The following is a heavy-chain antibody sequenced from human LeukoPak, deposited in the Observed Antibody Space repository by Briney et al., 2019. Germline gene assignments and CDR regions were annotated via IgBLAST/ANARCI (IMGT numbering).Heavy chain of an antibody. CDR2: ISYDGSNK. Sequence: GRSLRLSCAASGFTFSSYGMHWVRQAPGKGLEWVAVISYDGSNKYYADSVKGRFTISRDNSKNTLYLQMNSLRAEDTAVYYCAKDGLQRNFDYWGQGTLVTVSS. CDR3: AKDGLQRNFDY. J-gene: IGHJ4*02. D-gene: IGHD4-11*01. V-gene: IGHV3-30*18. CDR1: GFTFSSYG.